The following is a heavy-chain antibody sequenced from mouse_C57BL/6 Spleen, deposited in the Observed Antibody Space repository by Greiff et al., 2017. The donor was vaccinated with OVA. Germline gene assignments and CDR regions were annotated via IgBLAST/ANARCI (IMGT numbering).Heavy chain of an antibody. V-gene: IGHV1-39*01. CDR1: GYSFTDYN. CDR2: INPNYGTT. Sequence: LEESGPELVKPGASVKISCKASGYSFTDYNMNWVKQSNGKSLEWIGVINPNYGTTSYNQKFKGKATLTVDQSSSTAYMQLNSLTSEDSAVYYCARSGRAYYGTPFAYWGQGTLVTVSA. CDR3: ARSGRAYYGTPFAY. D-gene: IGHD1-1*01. J-gene: IGHJ3*01.